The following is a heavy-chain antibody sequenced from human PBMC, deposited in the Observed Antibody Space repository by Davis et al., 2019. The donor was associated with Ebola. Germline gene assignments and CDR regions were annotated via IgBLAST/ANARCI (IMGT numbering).Heavy chain of an antibody. V-gene: IGHV3-23*01. CDR2: ISGSGGST. J-gene: IGHJ5*02. CDR3: AKGYSSSWYWWFDP. D-gene: IGHD6-13*01. Sequence: GGSLRLSCAASGFTFSNYAMHWVRQAPGKGLEWVSAISGSGGSTYYADSVKGRFTISRDNSKNTLYLQMNSLRAEDTAVYYCAKGYSSSWYWWFDPWGQGTLVTVSS. CDR1: GFTFSNYA.